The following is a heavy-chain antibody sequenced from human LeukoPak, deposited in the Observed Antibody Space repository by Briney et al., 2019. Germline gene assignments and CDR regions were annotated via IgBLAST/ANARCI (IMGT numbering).Heavy chain of an antibody. CDR1: GFTFSSYA. V-gene: IGHV3-23*01. J-gene: IGHJ4*02. CDR3: AKDGTTTGWYHFDY. D-gene: IGHD6-19*01. CDR2: IRGSGGST. Sequence: GGSLRLXCAASGFTFSSYAMRWVRQAPGKELESVSAIRGSGGSTYYADSVKGRFTISRDNFKNTLYLQMNSLRAEDTAVYYCAKDGTTTGWYHFDYWGQGTLVTVSS.